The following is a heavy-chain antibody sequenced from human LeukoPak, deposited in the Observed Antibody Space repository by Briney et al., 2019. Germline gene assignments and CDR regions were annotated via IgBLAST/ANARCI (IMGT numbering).Heavy chain of an antibody. CDR3: ARGGGSYVFFDY. CDR1: GGTFSSYA. CDR2: IIPILGIA. Sequence: ASVKVSCKASGGTFSSYAISWVRQAPGQGLEWMGRIIPILGIANYAQKFLGRVTITADKSTSTAYMELSSLRSEDTAVYYCARGGGSYVFFDYWGQGTLVTVSS. J-gene: IGHJ4*02. D-gene: IGHD1-26*01. V-gene: IGHV1-69*04.